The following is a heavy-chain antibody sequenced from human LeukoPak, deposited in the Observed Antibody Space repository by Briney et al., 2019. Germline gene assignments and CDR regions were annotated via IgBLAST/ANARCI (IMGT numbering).Heavy chain of an antibody. CDR1: GGSFSGYY. CDR2: INHSGST. V-gene: IGHV4-34*01. Sequence: PSETLSLTCAVYGGSFSGYYWSWIRQPPGKGLEWIGEINHSGSTNYNPSLKSRVTISVDTSKNQFSLKLSSVTAADTAVYYCARVNYGSGSYYMDVWGKGTTVTVSS. CDR3: ARVNYGSGSYYMDV. J-gene: IGHJ6*03. D-gene: IGHD3-10*01.